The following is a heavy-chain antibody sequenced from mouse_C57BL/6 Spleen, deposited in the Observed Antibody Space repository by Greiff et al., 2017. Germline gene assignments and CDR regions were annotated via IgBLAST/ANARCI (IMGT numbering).Heavy chain of an antibody. Sequence: QVQLQQSGAELVRPGASVTLSCKASGYTFTDYEMHWVKQTPVHGLEWIGAIDPETGGTAYNQKFKGKAILTADKSSSTAYMELRSLTSEDSAVDYCTRDDVGDLDYWGQGTTLTVSS. D-gene: IGHD2-12*01. CDR2: IDPETGGT. J-gene: IGHJ2*01. CDR1: GYTFTDYE. CDR3: TRDDVGDLDY. V-gene: IGHV1-15*01.